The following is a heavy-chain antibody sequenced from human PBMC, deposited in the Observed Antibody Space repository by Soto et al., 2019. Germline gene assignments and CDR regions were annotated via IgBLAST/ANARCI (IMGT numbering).Heavy chain of an antibody. Sequence: SETLPLTCAVSGGSFNSNYWTWVRQPPGKGLEWIGEINHSGSTNYNPSLKSRVTISVDTSKNQFSLNLSSVTAADTAVYYCLSARFDYWGQGTLVTVSS. CDR1: GGSFNSNY. CDR2: INHSGST. J-gene: IGHJ4*02. D-gene: IGHD6-19*01. V-gene: IGHV4-34*01. CDR3: LSARFDY.